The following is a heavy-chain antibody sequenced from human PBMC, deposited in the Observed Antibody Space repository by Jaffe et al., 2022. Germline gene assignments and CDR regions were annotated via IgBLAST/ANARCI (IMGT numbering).Heavy chain of an antibody. Sequence: QVQLVESGGGVVQPGGSLRLSCAASGFTFSSYGMHWVRQAPGKGLEWVAFIRYDGSNKYYADSVKGRFTISRDNSKNTLYLQMNSLRAEDTAVYYCARRYCSGGSCYSGWFDPWGQGTLVTVSS. CDR3: ARRYCSGGSCYSGWFDP. J-gene: IGHJ5*02. V-gene: IGHV3-30*02. CDR1: GFTFSSYG. D-gene: IGHD2-15*01. CDR2: IRYDGSNK.